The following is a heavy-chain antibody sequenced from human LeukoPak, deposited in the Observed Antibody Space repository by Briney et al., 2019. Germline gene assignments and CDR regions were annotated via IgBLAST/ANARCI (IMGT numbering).Heavy chain of an antibody. CDR3: ARMGSRFGESLN. V-gene: IGHV1-46*01. CDR1: GYTFTSYY. CDR2: INPSAGST. J-gene: IGHJ4*02. Sequence: ASVKVPCKASGYTFTSYYLHWVRQAPGQGLEWVGMINPSAGSTTYAQKFQGRVTMTRDMSTNTVSMELSSLRAEDTAVYYCARMGSRFGESLNWGQGTLVTVSS. D-gene: IGHD3-10*01.